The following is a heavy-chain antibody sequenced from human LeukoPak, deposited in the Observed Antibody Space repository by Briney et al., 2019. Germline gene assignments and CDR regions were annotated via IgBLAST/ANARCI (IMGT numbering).Heavy chain of an antibody. CDR2: INPGDSDA. Sequence: GESLKISCKASGYTFTNYWIGWVRQMPGKGLEWMAIINPGDSDARYSPSFQGQVTISADKSITTAYPQWSSLKPSDTAMYYCARPLGQWLPNDWGQGTLVTVSS. CDR1: GYTFTNYW. D-gene: IGHD6-19*01. J-gene: IGHJ4*02. V-gene: IGHV5-51*01. CDR3: ARPLGQWLPND.